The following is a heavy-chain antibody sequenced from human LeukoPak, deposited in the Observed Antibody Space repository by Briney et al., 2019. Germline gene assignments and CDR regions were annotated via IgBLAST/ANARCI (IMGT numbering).Heavy chain of an antibody. CDR2: ISWNSGSI. CDR1: GFTFDDYA. Sequence: GRSLRLSCAASGFTFDDYAMHWVRQAPGKGLEWVSGISWNSGSIGYADSVKGRFTISRDNAKNSLYLQMNSLRAEDTALYYCAKAEGGRHTVMVNVHAFDIWGQGTMVTVSS. D-gene: IGHD5-18*01. CDR3: AKAEGGRHTVMVNVHAFDI. J-gene: IGHJ3*02. V-gene: IGHV3-9*01.